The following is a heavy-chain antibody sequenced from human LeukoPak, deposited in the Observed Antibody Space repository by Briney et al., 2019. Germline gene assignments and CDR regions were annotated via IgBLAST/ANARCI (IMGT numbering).Heavy chain of an antibody. CDR2: ISYDGSNK. Sequence: QPGGSLRLSCVGSGFTFSSYGMHWVRQAPGKGLEWVAVISYDGSNKYYADSVKGRFTISRDNSKNTLYLQMNSLRAEDTAVYYCAKANGDPPDYWGQGTLVTVSS. CDR3: AKANGDPPDY. CDR1: GFTFSSYG. D-gene: IGHD4-17*01. J-gene: IGHJ4*02. V-gene: IGHV3-30*18.